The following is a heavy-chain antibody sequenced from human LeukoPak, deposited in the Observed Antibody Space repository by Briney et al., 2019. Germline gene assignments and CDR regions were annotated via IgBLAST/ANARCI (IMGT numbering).Heavy chain of an antibody. D-gene: IGHD2-8*01. V-gene: IGHV4-34*01. CDR3: ATTNLYCANGVCHRNWFDP. J-gene: IGHJ5*02. CDR1: GGSFSAYY. CDR2: INHSGST. Sequence: SETLSLTCAVYGGSFSAYYWTWIRQPPGRGLEWIGEINHSGSTNYNPSLKSRVTISVDTSKNQFSLKLSSVTAADTAVYYCATTNLYCANGVCHRNWFDPWGQGTRVTVSS.